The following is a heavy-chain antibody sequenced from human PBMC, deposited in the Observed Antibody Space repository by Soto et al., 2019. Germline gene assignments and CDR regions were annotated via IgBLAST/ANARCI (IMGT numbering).Heavy chain of an antibody. J-gene: IGHJ4*02. CDR1: GYTFTSYA. V-gene: IGHV1-18*01. D-gene: IGHD2-2*01. CDR3: AGPGQPAGY. CDR2: ISAYNGNT. Sequence: QVQLVQSGAEVKKPGASVKVSCKASGYTFTSYAISWVRQAPGQGLEWMGWISAYNGNTNYAQKLQGRVTLSTATCTATAPIELSSLSSVDTAVNYTAGPGQPAGYWGQGTLVT.